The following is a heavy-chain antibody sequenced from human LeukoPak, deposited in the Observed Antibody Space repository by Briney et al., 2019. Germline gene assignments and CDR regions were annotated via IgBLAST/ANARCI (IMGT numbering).Heavy chain of an antibody. D-gene: IGHD6-13*01. J-gene: IGHJ1*01. CDR3: TSNPPGIARDGAEYFQH. CDR2: ISSSSSHI. V-gene: IGHV3-21*01. Sequence: GGYLRLSCAASGLTFSSDSMDWVRQAPGKGLEWVSSISSSSSHIYYADSVKGRFTISRDNAKNSLYLQMNSLRAEDTAVYYCTSNPPGIARDGAEYFQHWGQGTLVTVSS. CDR1: GLTFSSDS.